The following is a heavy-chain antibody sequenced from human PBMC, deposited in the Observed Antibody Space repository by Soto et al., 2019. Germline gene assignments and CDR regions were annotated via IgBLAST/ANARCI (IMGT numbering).Heavy chain of an antibody. CDR1: GGSISSGGYY. CDR2: IYYSGST. J-gene: IGHJ6*02. D-gene: IGHD2-2*02. Sequence: NPSETLSLTCTVSGGSISSGGYYWSWIRQHPGKGLEWIGYIYYSGSTYYNPSLKSRVTISVDTSKNQFSLKLSSVTAADTAVYYCARAGGYCSSTSCYTYYYYGMDVWGQGTTVTVSS. V-gene: IGHV4-31*03. CDR3: ARAGGYCSSTSCYTYYYYGMDV.